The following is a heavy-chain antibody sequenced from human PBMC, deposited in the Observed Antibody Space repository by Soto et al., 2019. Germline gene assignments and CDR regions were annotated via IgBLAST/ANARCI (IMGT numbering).Heavy chain of an antibody. CDR3: AKDRGDYDFWSGYPY. V-gene: IGHV3-23*01. J-gene: IGHJ4*02. D-gene: IGHD3-3*01. CDR1: GFTFSSYA. Sequence: GGSLRLSCAASGFTFSSYAMSWVRQAPGKGLEWVSAISGSGGSTYYADSVKGRFTISRDNSKNTLYLQMNSLRAEDTAVYYCAKDRGDYDFWSGYPYWGQGTLVTVSS. CDR2: ISGSGGST.